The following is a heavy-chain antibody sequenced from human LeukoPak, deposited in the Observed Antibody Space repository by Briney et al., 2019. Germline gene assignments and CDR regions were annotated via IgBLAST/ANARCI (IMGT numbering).Heavy chain of an antibody. CDR1: GYSFTSYW. V-gene: IGHV5-51*01. J-gene: IGHJ4*02. Sequence: GESLKISCKGSGYSFTSYWIGWVRQMPGKGLEWMGIIYPGDSDTRYSPSFQGQVTISADKSISTAYLQWSSLKASDTAMYYCAKLYDSSGYQGGYFDYWGQGTLVTVSS. CDR2: IYPGDSDT. D-gene: IGHD3-22*01. CDR3: AKLYDSSGYQGGYFDY.